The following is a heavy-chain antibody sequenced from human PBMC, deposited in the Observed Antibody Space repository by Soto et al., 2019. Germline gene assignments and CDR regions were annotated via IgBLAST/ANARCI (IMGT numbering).Heavy chain of an antibody. Sequence: PSQTLSLTCAISGDTVSSNRAAWNWIRQSPSRGLEWLGRTYYRTRWYNDYAVSVKGRITINPDPSRNQFYLQVNSVTSEYTAVYYCAAATRGYLYYGLDVWGQGTTVTVSS. D-gene: IGHD5-12*01. CDR2: TYYRTRWYN. V-gene: IGHV6-1*01. CDR1: GDTVSSNRAA. CDR3: AAATRGYLYYGLDV. J-gene: IGHJ6*02.